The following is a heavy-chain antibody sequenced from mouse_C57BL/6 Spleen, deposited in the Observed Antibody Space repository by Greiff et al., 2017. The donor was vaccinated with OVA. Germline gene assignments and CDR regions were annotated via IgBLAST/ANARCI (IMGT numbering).Heavy chain of an antibody. CDR3: ASPSHGSRGGYFDV. Sequence: QVQLQQPGAELVKPGASVKLSCKASGYTFTSYWMHWVKQRPGQGLEWIGMIHPNSGSTNYNEKFKSKATLTLDKSSSTAYMQLSSLTSEDSAVYYCASPSHGSRGGYFDVWGTGTTVTVSS. D-gene: IGHD1-1*01. V-gene: IGHV1-64*01. CDR1: GYTFTSYW. J-gene: IGHJ1*03. CDR2: IHPNSGST.